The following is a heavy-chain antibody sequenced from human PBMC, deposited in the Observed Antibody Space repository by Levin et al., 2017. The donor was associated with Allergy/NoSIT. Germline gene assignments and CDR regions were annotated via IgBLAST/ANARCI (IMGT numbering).Heavy chain of an antibody. J-gene: IGHJ4*02. V-gene: IGHV3-30*18. CDR3: AKGLGIVVVIPAVPLDY. D-gene: IGHD3-22*01. CDR1: GFTFSSYG. CDR2: ISYDGSNK. Sequence: GESLKISCAASGFTFSSYGMHWVRQAPGKGLEWVAVISYDGSNKYYADSVKGRFTISRDNSKNTLYLQMNSLRAEDTAVYYCAKGLGIVVVIPAVPLDYWGQGTLVTVSS.